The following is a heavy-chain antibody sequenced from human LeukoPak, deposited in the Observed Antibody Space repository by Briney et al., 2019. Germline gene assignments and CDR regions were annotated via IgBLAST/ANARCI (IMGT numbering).Heavy chain of an antibody. J-gene: IGHJ4*02. CDR3: ASHTDY. CDR2: ISYDGSNK. CDR1: GFTFSSYA. Sequence: GGSLRLSCAASGFTFSSYAMHWVRQAPGKGLEWVAVISYDGSNKYYSDSVKGRFTISRDNSKNTLYLQMNSLRAEDTAVYYCASHTDYWGQGTLVTVSS. V-gene: IGHV3-30-3*01.